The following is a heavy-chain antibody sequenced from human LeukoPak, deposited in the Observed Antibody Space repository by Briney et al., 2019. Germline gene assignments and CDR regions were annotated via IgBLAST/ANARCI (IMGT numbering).Heavy chain of an antibody. CDR2: ISRNSGRI. Sequence: GGSLRLSCAASGFTFDDYAMHWVRQAPGKGLEWVSGISRNSGRIGYADSVKGRFTISRDNAKNSLYLQMNSLRAEDMALYYCAKSNDILTGLFDYWGQGTLVTVSS. V-gene: IGHV3-9*03. D-gene: IGHD3-9*01. J-gene: IGHJ4*02. CDR3: AKSNDILTGLFDY. CDR1: GFTFDDYA.